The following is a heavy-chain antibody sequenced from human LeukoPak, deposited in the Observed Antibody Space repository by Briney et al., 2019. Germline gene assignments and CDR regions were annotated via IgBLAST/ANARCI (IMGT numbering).Heavy chain of an antibody. V-gene: IGHV1-18*01. J-gene: IGHJ4*02. CDR2: ISAYNGNT. D-gene: IGHD3-3*01. CDR3: ARAANLRFLEWLPFDY. CDR1: GYTFTSYG. Sequence: ASVTVSCKASGYTFTSYGISWVRQAPGQGLEWMGWISAYNGNTNYAQKLQGRVTMTTDTSTSTAYMELRSLRSDDTAVYYCARAANLRFLEWLPFDYWGQGTLVTVSS.